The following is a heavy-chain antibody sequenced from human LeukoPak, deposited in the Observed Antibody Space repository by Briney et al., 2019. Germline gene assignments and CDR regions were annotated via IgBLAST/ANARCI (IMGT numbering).Heavy chain of an antibody. Sequence: ASVKVSCKASGYTFTSYGISWVRQAPGQGLEWMGWINPNSGGTNYAQKFQGRVTMTRDTSISTAYMELSRLRSDDTAVYYCASNIGVTMVRGGLNYWGQGTLVTVSS. V-gene: IGHV1-2*02. CDR3: ASNIGVTMVRGGLNY. D-gene: IGHD3-10*01. J-gene: IGHJ4*02. CDR1: GYTFTSYG. CDR2: INPNSGGT.